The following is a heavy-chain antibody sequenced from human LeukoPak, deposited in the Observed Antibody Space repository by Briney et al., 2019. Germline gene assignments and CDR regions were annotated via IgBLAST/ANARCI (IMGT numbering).Heavy chain of an antibody. CDR1: GGSISSGGYY. D-gene: IGHD4-17*01. CDR2: IYHSGST. V-gene: IGHV4-30-2*01. CDR3: ARGRSATVPLRLYYFDY. Sequence: SETLSLTCTVSGGSISSGGYYWSWIRQPPGKGLEWIGYIYHSGSTYYNPSLKSRVTISVDTSKNQFSLKLSSVTAADTAVYYCARGRSATVPLRLYYFDYWGQGTLVTVSS. J-gene: IGHJ4*02.